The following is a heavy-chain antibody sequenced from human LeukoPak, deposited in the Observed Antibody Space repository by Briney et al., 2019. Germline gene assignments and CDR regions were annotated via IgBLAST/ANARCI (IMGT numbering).Heavy chain of an antibody. CDR2: INHSGST. V-gene: IGHV4-34*01. CDR1: GGSFSGYY. D-gene: IGHD3-22*01. CDR3: ARHGYYYDSSGYLIDY. J-gene: IGHJ4*02. Sequence: SETLSLTCAVYGGSFSGYYWSWIRQPPGKGLEWIGEINHSGSTNYNPSLKSRVTISVDTSKNQFSLKLSSVTAADTAVYYCARHGYYYDSSGYLIDYWGQGTLVTVSS.